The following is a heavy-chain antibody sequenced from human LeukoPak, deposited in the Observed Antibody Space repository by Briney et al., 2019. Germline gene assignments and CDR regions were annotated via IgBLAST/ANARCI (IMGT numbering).Heavy chain of an antibody. CDR2: IFYSGAT. CDR3: ARVRYTSGWYAFDI. Sequence: SETLSLTCTVSGDSISINYNWGWIRQPPGKGLEWIGSIFYSGATYYSPSLKSRVTISVDKSKNQFSLKLSSVTAADTAVYYCARVRYTSGWYAFDIWGQGTMLTVSS. D-gene: IGHD6-19*01. CDR1: GDSISINYN. V-gene: IGHV4-38-2*02. J-gene: IGHJ3*02.